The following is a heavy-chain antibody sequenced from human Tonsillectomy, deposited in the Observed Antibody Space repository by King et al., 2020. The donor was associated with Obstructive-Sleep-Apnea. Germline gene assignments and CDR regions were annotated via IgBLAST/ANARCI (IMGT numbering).Heavy chain of an antibody. CDR3: ARSAYDA. J-gene: IGHJ5*02. V-gene: IGHV3-48*04. CDR1: GFTFSSYT. CDR2: ISTGSSPI. Sequence: EVQLVEFGGGLVQPGGSLRLSCAASGFTFSSYTMSWVRQAPGKGLEWISYISTGSSPIYYADSVKGRFTISRDDAKSSLYLQMNSLRAEDTALYYCARSAYDAWGQGTLVTVSS.